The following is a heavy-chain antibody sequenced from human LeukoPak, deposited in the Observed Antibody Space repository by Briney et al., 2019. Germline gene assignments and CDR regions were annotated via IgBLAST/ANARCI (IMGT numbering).Heavy chain of an antibody. V-gene: IGHV3-30*02. CDR2: VHYDGSNN. CDR1: GFSFSSDG. Sequence: GGSLRLSCAASGFSFSSDGMHWVRQAPGKGLEWVAFVHYDGSNNYYADSVKGRFTISRDTSRKTLYLQMSSLRPEDTAVYYCAKDLKGNCSNGICYTSYYYYYMDVWGKGTTVTVSS. CDR3: AKDLKGNCSNGICYTSYYYYYMDV. D-gene: IGHD2-8*01. J-gene: IGHJ6*03.